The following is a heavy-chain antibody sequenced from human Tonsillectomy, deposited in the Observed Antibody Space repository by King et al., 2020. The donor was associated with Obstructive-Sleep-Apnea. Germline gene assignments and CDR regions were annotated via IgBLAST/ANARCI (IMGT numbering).Heavy chain of an antibody. CDR3: ASETDLYGSGSYFDY. CDR1: GFTFSTNS. CDR2: ISSSGSYI. V-gene: IGHV3-21*04. Sequence: VQLVESGEGLVKPGGSLRLSCAASGFTFSTNSMNWVRQAPGKGLEWVSSISSSGSYIYYADSVRGRFTISRDNANNSLYLQMNSLRVEDTAVYYCASETDLYGSGSYFDYWGQGTLVTVSS. D-gene: IGHD3-10*01. J-gene: IGHJ4*02.